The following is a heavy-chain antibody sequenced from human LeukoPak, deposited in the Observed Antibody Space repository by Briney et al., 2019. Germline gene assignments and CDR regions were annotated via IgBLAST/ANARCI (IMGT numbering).Heavy chain of an antibody. CDR1: GFTFSSYS. Sequence: PGGSLRLSCAASGFTFSSYSMNWVRQAPGKGLEWVSSISTSSIYIYYADSVKGRFTISRDNARNSLYLQMNSLRAEDTAVYYCAKVLEQLDLDYWGQGTLVTVSS. D-gene: IGHD6-6*01. CDR3: AKVLEQLDLDY. J-gene: IGHJ4*02. CDR2: ISTSSIYI. V-gene: IGHV3-21*01.